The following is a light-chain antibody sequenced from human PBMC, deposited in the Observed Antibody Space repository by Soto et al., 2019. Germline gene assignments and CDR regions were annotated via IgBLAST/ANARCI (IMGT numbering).Light chain of an antibody. V-gene: IGKV3D-20*01. Sequence: EIVLTQSPATLSLSPGERATLSCGASQSVSRNYVAWYQQKPGLAPSLVMYAASTRATGIPDRFSGSGSGTDFTLTISRLGPEDFAVYYCQQYDRSPFTFGPGTKVDI. J-gene: IGKJ3*01. CDR2: AAS. CDR3: QQYDRSPFT. CDR1: QSVSRNY.